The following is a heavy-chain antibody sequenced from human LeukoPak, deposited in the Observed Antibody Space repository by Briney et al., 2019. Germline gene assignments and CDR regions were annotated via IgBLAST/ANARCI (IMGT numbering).Heavy chain of an antibody. CDR3: ARDQHSSPARFDP. CDR1: GGSISSYY. V-gene: IGHV4-59*01. Sequence: PSETLSLTCTVSGGSISSYYWSWIRQPPGKGLEWIGYIYYSGSTNYNPSLKSRVTISVDTSKNQFSLKLSSVTAADTAVYYCARDQHSSPARFDPWGQGTLVTVSS. CDR2: IYYSGST. J-gene: IGHJ5*02. D-gene: IGHD6-13*01.